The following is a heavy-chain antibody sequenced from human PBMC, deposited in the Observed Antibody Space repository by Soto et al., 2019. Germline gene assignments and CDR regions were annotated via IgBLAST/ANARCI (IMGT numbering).Heavy chain of an antibody. D-gene: IGHD2-2*01. Sequence: GGSLRLSCAASGFTFSSYAMSWVRQAPGKGLEWVSAISGSGGSTYYADSVKGRFTISRDNSKNTLYLQMNSLRAEDTAVYYCAKGRPLGYCSSTSCRHRFDYWGQGTLVTVSS. J-gene: IGHJ4*02. CDR1: GFTFSSYA. CDR2: ISGSGGST. V-gene: IGHV3-23*01. CDR3: AKGRPLGYCSSTSCRHRFDY.